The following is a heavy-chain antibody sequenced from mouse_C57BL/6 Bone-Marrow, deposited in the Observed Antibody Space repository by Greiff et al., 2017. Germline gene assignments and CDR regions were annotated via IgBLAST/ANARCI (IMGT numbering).Heavy chain of an antibody. CDR3: SRGRYDGYCAWFAY. CDR2: IYPGSGST. CDR1: GYTFTSYW. D-gene: IGHD2-3*01. V-gene: IGHV1-55*01. Sequence: VQLQQPGAELVKPGASVKMSCKASGYTFTSYWITWVKQRPGQGLEWIGDIYPGSGSTYYNEKFKSKATLTVYTSSSTAYMQLSSLTSEDSAVYFCSRGRYDGYCAWFAYWGQGTLVTVSA. J-gene: IGHJ3*01.